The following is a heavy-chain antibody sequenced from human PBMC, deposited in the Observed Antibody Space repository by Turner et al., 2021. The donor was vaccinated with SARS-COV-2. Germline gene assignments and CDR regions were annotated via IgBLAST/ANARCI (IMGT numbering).Heavy chain of an antibody. V-gene: IGHV3-48*03. CDR1: GFTFTTYE. D-gene: IGHD6-13*01. CDR3: ARVYSSSSGKGVDY. Sequence: EVQLVESGGGLVQPGGSLRLSCAASGFTFTTYEMNGVRQATGKGLEWVSYISSSASTIYYADSVKGRFTISRDNAKNSLYLQMNSLRAEDTALYYCARVYSSSSGKGVDYWGQGTLVTVSS. CDR2: ISSSASTI. J-gene: IGHJ4*02.